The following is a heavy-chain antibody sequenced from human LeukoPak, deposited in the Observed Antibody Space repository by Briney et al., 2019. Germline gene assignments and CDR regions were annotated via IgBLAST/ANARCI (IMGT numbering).Heavy chain of an antibody. V-gene: IGHV1-46*01. Sequence: ASVKVSCKASGYTFTGYYMHWVRQAPGQGLEWMGIINPSGGSTSYAQKFQGRVTMTRDTSTSTVYMELSSLRSEDTAVYYCARDVITFGGVIGRGDFDIWGQGTMVTVSS. CDR2: INPSGGST. CDR3: ARDVITFGGVIGRGDFDI. CDR1: GYTFTGYY. J-gene: IGHJ3*02. D-gene: IGHD3-16*02.